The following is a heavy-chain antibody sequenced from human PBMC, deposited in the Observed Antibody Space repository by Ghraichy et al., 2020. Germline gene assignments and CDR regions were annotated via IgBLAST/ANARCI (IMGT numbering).Heavy chain of an antibody. CDR2: ISSSSSYI. CDR1: GFTFSSYS. D-gene: IGHD6-13*01. CDR3: ARDSPSAAGTDYYYYGMDV. J-gene: IGHJ6*02. V-gene: IGHV3-21*01. Sequence: GESLNISCAASGFTFSSYSMNWVRQAPGKGLEWVSSISSSSSYIYYADSVKGRFTISRDNAKNSLYLQMNSLRAEDTAVYYCARDSPSAAGTDYYYYGMDVWGQGTTVTVSS.